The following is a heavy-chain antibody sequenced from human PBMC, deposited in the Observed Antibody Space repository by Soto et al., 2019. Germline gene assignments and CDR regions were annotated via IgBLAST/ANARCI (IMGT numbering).Heavy chain of an antibody. CDR1: VYSFTSYW. D-gene: IGHD2-15*01. J-gene: IGHJ4*02. CDR2: IYPGDSDT. V-gene: IGHV5-51*01. CDR3: ARDLGYCSGGSCYSFFDY. Sequence: SLKISCRVSVYSFTSYWIVCVLPLPVKGLEWMGIIYPGDSDTRYSPSFQGQVTISADKSISTAYLQWSSLKASDTAMYYCARDLGYCSGGSCYSFFDYWGQGTLVTVSS.